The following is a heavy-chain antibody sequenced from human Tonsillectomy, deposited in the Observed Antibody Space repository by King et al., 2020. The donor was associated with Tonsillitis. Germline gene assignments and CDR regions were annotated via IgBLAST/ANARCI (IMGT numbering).Heavy chain of an antibody. Sequence: TLKESGPALVKPTQTLTLTCTFSGFSLSTSGMCVSWIRQPPGKALEWLARIDWDDDKYYSTSLKTRLTISKDTSKNQVVLTMPNMDPVDTATYYCARIHRSCSCGSCGYYGVDVWGQGTTVTVSS. CDR1: GFSLSTSGMC. J-gene: IGHJ6*02. D-gene: IGHD2-15*01. CDR3: ARIHRSCSCGSCGYYGVDV. CDR2: IDWDDDK. V-gene: IGHV2-70*11.